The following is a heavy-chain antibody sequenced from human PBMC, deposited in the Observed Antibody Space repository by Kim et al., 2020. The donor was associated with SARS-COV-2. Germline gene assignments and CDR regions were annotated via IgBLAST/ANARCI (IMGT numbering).Heavy chain of an antibody. V-gene: IGHV4-34*13. CDR3: ARHVCWSYRRGFDY. J-gene: IGHJ4*02. Sequence: NPSLKGRVTISVDTSKNHFSLKLSSVTAADTAVYYCARHVCWSYRRGFDYWGQGTLVTVSS.